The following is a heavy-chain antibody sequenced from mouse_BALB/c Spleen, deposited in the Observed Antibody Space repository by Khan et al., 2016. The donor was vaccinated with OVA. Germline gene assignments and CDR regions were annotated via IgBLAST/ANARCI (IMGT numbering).Heavy chain of an antibody. D-gene: IGHD1-1*01. CDR1: GFTFSSFA. CDR3: ARHNYGPFAY. J-gene: IGHJ3*01. V-gene: IGHV5-9-3*01. Sequence: EVELVESGGGLVKPGGSLKLSCAASGFTFSSFAMSWVRQTPEMRLEWVASINSDGSYTYYPDSVKGRFTISRDNAKNTLYLQMSSLRSEDTAMYYCARHNYGPFAYWGQGTLVTVSA. CDR2: INSDGSYT.